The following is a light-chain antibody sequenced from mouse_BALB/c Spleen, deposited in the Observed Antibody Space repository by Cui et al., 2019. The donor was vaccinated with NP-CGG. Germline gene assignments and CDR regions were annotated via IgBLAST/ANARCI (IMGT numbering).Light chain of an antibody. CDR1: TGPVTTSNY. J-gene: IGLJ1*01. CDR3: ALWYSNHWV. V-gene: IGLV1*01. Sequence: QAVVTQESAPTTSPGETVTLTCRSSTGPVTTSNYANWVQEKPDHLFNGLIGGTNNRAPGVPARFSGSLIGDKAALTITGAQTEDEAIYFCALWYSNHWVFGGGTKLTVL. CDR2: GTN.